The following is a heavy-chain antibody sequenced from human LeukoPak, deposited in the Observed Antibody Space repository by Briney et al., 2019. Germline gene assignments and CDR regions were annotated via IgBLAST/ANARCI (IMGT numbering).Heavy chain of an antibody. V-gene: IGHV1-69*06. J-gene: IGHJ6*02. CDR3: ARGGSGSSHHYYYYGMDV. D-gene: IGHD3-10*01. Sequence: ASVKVSCKASGGTFSSYAISWVRQAPGQGLEWMGGIIPIFGTANYAQRFQGRVTITADKSTSTAYMDLSSLRSEDTAVYYCARGGSGSSHHYYYYGMDVWGQGTTVTVSS. CDR2: IIPIFGTA. CDR1: GGTFSSYA.